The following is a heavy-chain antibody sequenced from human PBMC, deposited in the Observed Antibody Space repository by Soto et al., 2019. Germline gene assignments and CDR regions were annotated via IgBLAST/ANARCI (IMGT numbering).Heavy chain of an antibody. CDR2: IDPSDSYT. D-gene: IGHD3-9*01. J-gene: IGHJ5*02. V-gene: IGHV5-10-1*01. CDR1: GYSFTTYW. CDR3: ARHLGYYDILTGSRNWFDP. Sequence: ESLKISCKGSGYSFTTYWISWVRQMPGKGLEWMGRIDPSDSYTNHSPSFQGHVTISADKSISTAYLQWSSLKASDTAMYYCARHLGYYDILTGSRNWFDPWGQGTLVTVSS.